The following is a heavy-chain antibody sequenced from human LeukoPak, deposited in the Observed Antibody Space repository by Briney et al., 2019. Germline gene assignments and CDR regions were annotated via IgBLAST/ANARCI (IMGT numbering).Heavy chain of an antibody. J-gene: IGHJ4*02. Sequence: ASVTVSCKASGYTFTSYGISWVRQAPGQGLEWMGWISAYNGNTNYAQKLQGRVTMTTDTSTSTAYMELSSLRSDYTAVYYCATEVTSIVPDYWGQGTLVTVSS. CDR3: ATEVTSIVPDY. CDR2: ISAYNGNT. CDR1: GYTFTSYG. V-gene: IGHV1-18*01. D-gene: IGHD2-21*02.